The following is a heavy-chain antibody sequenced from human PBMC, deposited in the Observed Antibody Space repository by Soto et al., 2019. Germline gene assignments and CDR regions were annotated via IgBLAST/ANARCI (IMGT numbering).Heavy chain of an antibody. D-gene: IGHD1-26*01. CDR2: IIPIFGTA. CDR3: APQYSGSNQAFRNWFDP. V-gene: IGHV1-69*01. CDR1: GGTFSSYA. J-gene: IGHJ5*02. Sequence: QVQLVQSGAEVKKPGSSVKVSCKASGGTFSSYAISWVRQAPGQGLEWMGGIIPIFGTANYAHKFQGRVTITADESTSTAYMELSSLRSEDTAVYYCAPQYSGSNQAFRNWFDPWGQGTLVTVSS.